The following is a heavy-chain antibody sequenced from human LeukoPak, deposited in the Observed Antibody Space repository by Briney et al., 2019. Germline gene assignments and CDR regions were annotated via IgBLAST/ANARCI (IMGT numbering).Heavy chain of an antibody. D-gene: IGHD3-9*01. J-gene: IGHJ3*02. CDR3: AGDLRYFDWLPDAFDI. V-gene: IGHV3-7*01. CDR2: IKQDGSEK. Sequence: GGSLRLSCAASGFTFSSYWMSWVRQAPGKGLEWVANIKQDGSEKYYVDSVKGRFTISRDNAKNSLYLQMNGLRAEDTAVYYCAGDLRYFDWLPDAFDIWGQGTMVTVSS. CDR1: GFTFSSYW.